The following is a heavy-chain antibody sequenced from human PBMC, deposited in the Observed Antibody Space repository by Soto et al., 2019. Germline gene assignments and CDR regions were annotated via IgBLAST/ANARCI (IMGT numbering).Heavy chain of an antibody. D-gene: IGHD3-10*01. CDR3: DKKLNSGPGSQYFDY. Sequence: PGGSLRLSCAASKFTFSTYAMTWVRQAPGKGLEWVSDISGSGDNTYYADSVKGRFTISRDDSKSTLYLQMNSLRAEDTAVYHSDKKLNSGPGSQYFDYWGQGPLVIVSS. V-gene: IGHV3-23*01. J-gene: IGHJ4*02. CDR2: ISGSGDNT. CDR1: KFTFSTYA.